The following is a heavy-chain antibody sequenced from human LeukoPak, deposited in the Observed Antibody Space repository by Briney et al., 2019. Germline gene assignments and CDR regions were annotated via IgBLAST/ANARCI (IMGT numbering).Heavy chain of an antibody. CDR3: ARGIGNYYDSRGYYVTGNDAFDI. Sequence: GASVKVSCKASGGTFSSYAISWVRQAPGQGLEWMGGIIPIFGTANYAQKFQGRVTITADESTSTAYMELSSLRSEDTAVYYCARGIGNYYDSRGYYVTGNDAFDIWGQGTMVTVSS. D-gene: IGHD3-22*01. J-gene: IGHJ3*02. CDR1: GGTFSSYA. V-gene: IGHV1-69*13. CDR2: IIPIFGTA.